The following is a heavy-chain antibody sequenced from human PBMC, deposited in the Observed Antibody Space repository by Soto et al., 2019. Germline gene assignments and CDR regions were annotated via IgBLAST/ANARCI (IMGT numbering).Heavy chain of an antibody. CDR1: GYTFTNFY. D-gene: IGHD2-21*02. CDR2: INPKSGAT. V-gene: IGHV1-2*02. Sequence: QVHLVQSGADMKRPGASVKVSCEASGYTFTNFYMHWVRQAPGQGLEWMGIINPKSGATDYAQKFQGRVTMTREMSTNTAYLELSGLRSDDTADDTAVYYCAKSNYGGDDYFQYGLDVWGQGTTVTVSS. CDR3: VYYCAKSNYGGDDYFQYGLDV. J-gene: IGHJ6*02.